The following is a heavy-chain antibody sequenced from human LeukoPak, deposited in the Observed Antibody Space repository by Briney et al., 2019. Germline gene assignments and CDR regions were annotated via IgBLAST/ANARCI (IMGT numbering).Heavy chain of an antibody. V-gene: IGHV4-4*09. CDR3: ARGLRYFDWSKTTNAFDI. CDR2: IYTSGST. D-gene: IGHD3-9*01. Sequence: SETLSLTCTVSGGSISSYYWSWIRHPPGKGLEWIGYIYTSGSTNYNPYLKSRVTISVDTSKNQFYLKLSSVTAADTAVYYCARGLRYFDWSKTTNAFDIWGQGTMVTVSS. J-gene: IGHJ3*02. CDR1: GGSISSYY.